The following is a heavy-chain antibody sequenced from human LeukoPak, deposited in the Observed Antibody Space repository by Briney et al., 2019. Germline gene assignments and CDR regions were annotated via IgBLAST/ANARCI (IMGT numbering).Heavy chain of an antibody. D-gene: IGHD3-22*01. Sequence: GRSLRLSCAASGFTFSSYAMHWVRQAPGKGLEWVAVISYDGSNKYYADSVKGRFTISRDNSKNTLYLQMNSLRAEDTAVYYCARDGNGYYDSSGYGHYWGQGTLVTVSS. V-gene: IGHV3-30-3*01. CDR1: GFTFSSYA. CDR3: ARDGNGYYDSSGYGHY. J-gene: IGHJ4*02. CDR2: ISYDGSNK.